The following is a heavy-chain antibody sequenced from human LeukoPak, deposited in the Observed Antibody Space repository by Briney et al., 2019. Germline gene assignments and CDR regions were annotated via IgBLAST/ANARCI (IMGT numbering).Heavy chain of an antibody. CDR3: ARDRGILTGYYPIDY. D-gene: IGHD3-9*01. V-gene: IGHV1-18*01. CDR2: ISAYNGNT. Sequence: ASVKVSCKASGCTFTSYGISWVRQAPGQGLGWMGWISAYNGNTNYAQKLQGRVTMTTDTSTSTAYMELRSLRSDDTAVYYCARDRGILTGYYPIDYWGQGTLVTVSS. CDR1: GCTFTSYG. J-gene: IGHJ4*02.